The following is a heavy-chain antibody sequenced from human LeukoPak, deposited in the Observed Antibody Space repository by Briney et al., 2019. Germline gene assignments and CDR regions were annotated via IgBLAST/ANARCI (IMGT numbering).Heavy chain of an antibody. J-gene: IGHJ4*02. CDR1: GGTFHNHA. CDR3: ARGRTTGEFDY. CDR2: INPIYHIP. D-gene: IGHD4-11*01. V-gene: IGHV1-69*10. Sequence: SSVKVPCKASGGTFHNHAITWVRQAPGQALEWMGGINPIYHIPTYAQIFQSRVTITKDKSTTAASMDLSSLTSEDTAVYYCARGRTTGEFDYWGQGTLVTVSS.